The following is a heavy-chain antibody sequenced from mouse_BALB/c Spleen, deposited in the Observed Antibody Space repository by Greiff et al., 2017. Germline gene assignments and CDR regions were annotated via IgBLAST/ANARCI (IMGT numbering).Heavy chain of an antibody. D-gene: IGHD1-1*01. CDR1: GYTFTSYT. V-gene: IGHV1S26*01. CDR2: INPSSGYT. Sequence: VQLQQSGPELVKPGASVKMSCKASGYTFTSYTMHWVKQRPGQGLEWIGYINPSSGYTNYNQKFKDKATLTADKSSSTAYMQLSSLTSEDSAVYYCARKAGSSSYYFDYWGQGTTLTVSS. CDR3: ARKAGSSSYYFDY. J-gene: IGHJ2*01.